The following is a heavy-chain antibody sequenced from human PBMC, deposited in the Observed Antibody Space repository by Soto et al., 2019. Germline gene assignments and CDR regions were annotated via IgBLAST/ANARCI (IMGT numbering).Heavy chain of an antibody. J-gene: IGHJ6*02. CDR1: GFSLSTTGAG. CDR3: ANRRLGDTSPDYNGLDV. V-gene: IGHV2-5*01. D-gene: IGHD3-3*01. Sequence: QITLKEAGPPLVKPTQTLTLTCTSSGFSLSTTGAGVFWFRQPPGKAPEWLALVHWNDDRRYSPSLRTRLTIRKDTSRNQVVLSLTNFDPVDTGTYYCANRRLGDTSPDYNGLDVWGQGTTVIVSS. CDR2: VHWNDDR.